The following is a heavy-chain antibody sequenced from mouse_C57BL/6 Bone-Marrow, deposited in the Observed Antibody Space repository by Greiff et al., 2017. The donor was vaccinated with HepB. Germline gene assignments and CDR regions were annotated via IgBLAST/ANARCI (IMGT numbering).Heavy chain of an antibody. CDR2: IWCGGST. J-gene: IGHJ1*03. V-gene: IGHV2-5*01. CDR1: GFPFTSHG. CDR3: AKKGAMVTTRAYWYFDV. D-gene: IGHD2-2*01. Sequence: QVQPQQLGPGLVQPSQSLSKTCPVFGFPFTSHGVQWVRQSPGKGLEWLGVIWCGGSTDYNAAFISRLSITKDNSKSQVFFKMNSLPADDTAIYYCAKKGAMVTTRAYWYFDVWGTGTTVTVSS.